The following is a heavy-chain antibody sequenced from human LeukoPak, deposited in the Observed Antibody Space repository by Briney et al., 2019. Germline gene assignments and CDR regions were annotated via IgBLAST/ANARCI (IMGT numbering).Heavy chain of an antibody. V-gene: IGHV1-69*04. J-gene: IGHJ5*02. CDR3: ARVNDFLSGYSTYNWFDP. CDR1: GGTFSSYA. CDR2: IIPILGIA. Sequence: ASVKVSCKASGGTFSSYAISWVRQAPGQGLEWMGRIIPILGIANYAQKFQGRVTITADKSTSTAYMELSSLRSEDTAVYYCARVNDFLSGYSTYNWFDPWGQGTLVTVSS. D-gene: IGHD3-3*01.